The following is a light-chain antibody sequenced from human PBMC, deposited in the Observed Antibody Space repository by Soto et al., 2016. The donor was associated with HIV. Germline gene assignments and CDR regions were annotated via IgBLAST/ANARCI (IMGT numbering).Light chain of an antibody. J-gene: IGKJ1*01. V-gene: IGKV1-5*03. Sequence: DIQMTQFPSTLSASIGDRVTITCRASQSVSVWLAWYQQKPGKAPNLLIFKTSTLEIGVPSRFSGSGSGTDFTLTLSSVQPDDVGTYYCQQYNNVPWTFGQGT. CDR1: QSVSVW. CDR2: KTS. CDR3: QQYNNVPWT.